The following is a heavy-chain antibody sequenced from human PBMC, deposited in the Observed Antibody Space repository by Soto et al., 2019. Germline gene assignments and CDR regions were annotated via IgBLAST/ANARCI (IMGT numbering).Heavy chain of an antibody. Sequence: GGSLRLSCAASGFTFSSYGMHWVRQAPGKGLEWVAVISYDGSNKYYADSVKGRFTISRDNSKNTLYLQMNSLRAEDTAVYYCAKDRSTYSNYLALDYWGQGTLVTVSS. CDR3: AKDRSTYSNYLALDY. CDR1: GFTFSSYG. CDR2: ISYDGSNK. D-gene: IGHD4-4*01. J-gene: IGHJ4*02. V-gene: IGHV3-30*18.